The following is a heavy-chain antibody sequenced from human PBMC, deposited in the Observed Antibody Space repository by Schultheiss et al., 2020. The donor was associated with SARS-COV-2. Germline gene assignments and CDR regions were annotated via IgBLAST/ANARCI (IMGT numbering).Heavy chain of an antibody. D-gene: IGHD3-9*01. Sequence: GESLKISCAASGFTFSSYAMSWVRQTPGKGLEWVSTISGTGGSTYYADSVKGRFTVSRDNSKNTLYLQMNSLRAEDTAVYYCAKDSISYNDILTGSVFCAFDIWGQGTLVTVSS. J-gene: IGHJ4*02. CDR1: GFTFSSYA. CDR3: AKDSISYNDILTGSVFCAFDI. CDR2: ISGTGGST. V-gene: IGHV3-23*01.